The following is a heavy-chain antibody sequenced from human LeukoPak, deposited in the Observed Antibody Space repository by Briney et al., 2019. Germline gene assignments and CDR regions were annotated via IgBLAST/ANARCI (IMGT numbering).Heavy chain of an antibody. Sequence: SETLSLTCTVSGGFISRGDYYWSWIRQPPGKGLEWIGYIYYSGSTYYNPSLKSRVTISVDTSKNQSSLKLSSVTAADTAVYYCARASPGPVDSSGYYVYYYYGMDVWGQGTTVTVSS. CDR3: ARASPGPVDSSGYYVYYYYGMDV. CDR1: GGFISRGDYY. J-gene: IGHJ6*02. CDR2: IYYSGST. V-gene: IGHV4-30-4*01. D-gene: IGHD3-22*01.